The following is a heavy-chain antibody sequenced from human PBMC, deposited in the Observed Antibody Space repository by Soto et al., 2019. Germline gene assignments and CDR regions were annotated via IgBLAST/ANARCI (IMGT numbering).Heavy chain of an antibody. CDR3: ARALSFCSGGSCYFHYYYGMDV. D-gene: IGHD2-15*01. CDR2: INPNSGGT. J-gene: IGHJ6*02. CDR1: GYTFTGYY. Sequence: QVQLVQSGAEVKKPGASVKVSCKASGYTFTGYYMHWVRQAPGQGLEWMGWINPNSGGTNYAQKFRGWVTMTRDTSSSTAYMELSRLRSDDTAVYYCARALSFCSGGSCYFHYYYGMDVWGQGTTVTVSS. V-gene: IGHV1-2*04.